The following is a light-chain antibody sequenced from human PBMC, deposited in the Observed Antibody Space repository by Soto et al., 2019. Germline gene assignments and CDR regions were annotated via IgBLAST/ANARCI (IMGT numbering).Light chain of an antibody. J-gene: IGLJ1*01. V-gene: IGLV2-11*01. Sequence: QSALTQPRSVSGSPGQSVTISCTGTSSYVGGYNYVSWYQQHPGKAPKLMIYDVSKRPSGVPDRFSGSKSGTTASLTISGLQTEDEADYYCVSYTSSTTYVFGTGTKVTVL. CDR2: DVS. CDR3: VSYTSSTTYV. CDR1: SSYVGGYNY.